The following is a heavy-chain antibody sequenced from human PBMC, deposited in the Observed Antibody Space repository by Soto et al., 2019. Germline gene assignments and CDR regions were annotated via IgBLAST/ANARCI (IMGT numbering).Heavy chain of an antibody. CDR2: MGGGGGTT. D-gene: IGHD2-15*01. CDR1: GFTFSTYA. V-gene: IGHV3-23*01. Sequence: GGSLRLSCAASGFTFSTYALTWVRQTPGKGLEWVASMGGGGGTTYYADSVRGRFTLSRDDSKNTLYLQMNSLRAEDTAIYYCAKDGGGSCYSGCWFDPWGQGTLVTVSS. CDR3: AKDGGGSCYSGCWFDP. J-gene: IGHJ5*02.